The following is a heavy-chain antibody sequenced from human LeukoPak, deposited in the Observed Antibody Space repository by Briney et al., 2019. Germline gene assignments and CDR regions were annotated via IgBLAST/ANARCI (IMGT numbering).Heavy chain of an antibody. CDR3: AREAVAGTKGAFDI. CDR2: IIPIFGTA. D-gene: IGHD6-19*01. J-gene: IGHJ3*02. CDR1: GGTFSSYA. Sequence: SVKVSCKASGGTFSSYAISWVRQAPGQGLEWMGRIIPIFGTANYAQKFQGRVTITTDESTSTAYLELSSLRSEDTAVYYCAREAVAGTKGAFDIWGQGTMVTVSS. V-gene: IGHV1-69*05.